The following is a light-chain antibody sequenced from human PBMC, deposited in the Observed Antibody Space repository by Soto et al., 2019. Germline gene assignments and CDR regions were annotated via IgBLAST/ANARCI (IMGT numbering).Light chain of an antibody. V-gene: IGKV3-15*01. CDR2: GAS. Sequence: EIVMTQSPATLSVSPGERATLSCRASQSVSNNLAWYQQKPGQAPRLLIWGASTRATGIPDRFSGSGFGTEFTLTSSSLQSEDSALYYCQQYDNWPPFTFGPGTKVDIK. CDR3: QQYDNWPPFT. J-gene: IGKJ3*01. CDR1: QSVSNN.